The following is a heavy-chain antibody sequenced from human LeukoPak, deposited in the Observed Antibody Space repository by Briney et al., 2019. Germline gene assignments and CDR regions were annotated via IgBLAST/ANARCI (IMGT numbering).Heavy chain of an antibody. D-gene: IGHD1-14*01. CDR3: ARDGVVEGGTAFYFDY. CDR2: ISSSSSYI. V-gene: IGHV3-21*01. CDR1: GFTFSSYS. Sequence: PGGSLRLSCAASGFTFSSYSMNWVRQAPGKGLEWVSSISSSSSYIYYADSVKGRFTISRDNAKTSLYLQMNSLRAEDTAVYYCARDGVVEGGTAFYFDYWGQGNLVTVSS. J-gene: IGHJ4*02.